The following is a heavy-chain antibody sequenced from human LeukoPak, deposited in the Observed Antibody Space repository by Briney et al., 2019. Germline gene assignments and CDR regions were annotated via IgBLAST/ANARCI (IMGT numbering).Heavy chain of an antibody. J-gene: IGHJ3*02. CDR3: ARYRDSGGRLAFDI. D-gene: IGHD2-15*01. CDR2: IYYSGTT. V-gene: IGHV4-31*03. CDR1: GGSISSDGYY. Sequence: SETLSLTCTVSGGSISSDGYYWTWIRQHPGKGLEWIGYIYYSGTTYYNPSLESRVTLSVDTSKNQFSLRLSSVTAADTAVYYCARYRDSGGRLAFDIWGQGQWPPSLQ.